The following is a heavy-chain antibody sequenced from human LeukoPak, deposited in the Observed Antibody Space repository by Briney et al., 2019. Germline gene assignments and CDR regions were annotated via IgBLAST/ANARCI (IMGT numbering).Heavy chain of an antibody. Sequence: GESLKISCNISGYXFTTYWICWVRQMPGKGLEWMGVIHPGDSDTRYSPPFQGQVTISADKSISTAYLQWNSLKASDTAMYYCARRIAGGGVDYWGQGTLVTVSS. V-gene: IGHV5-51*01. D-gene: IGHD6-13*01. CDR1: GYXFTTYW. J-gene: IGHJ4*02. CDR2: IHPGDSDT. CDR3: ARRIAGGGVDY.